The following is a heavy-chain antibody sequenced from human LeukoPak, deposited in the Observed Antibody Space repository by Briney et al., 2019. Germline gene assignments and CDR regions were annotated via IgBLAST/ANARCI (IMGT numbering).Heavy chain of an antibody. CDR1: GGTFSSSA. CDR3: ARSCRSRDSTGSGCLFDY. Sequence: SVKVSCKASGGTFSSSAINWVRQAPGQGLEWMGRIIPMLGIPNYAQNFQGRVTITADKFASIAYMELSSLRSEDTAVYYCARSCRSRDSTGSGCLFDYWGQGTLVTVSS. CDR2: IIPMLGIP. V-gene: IGHV1-69*04. J-gene: IGHJ4*02. D-gene: IGHD6-19*01.